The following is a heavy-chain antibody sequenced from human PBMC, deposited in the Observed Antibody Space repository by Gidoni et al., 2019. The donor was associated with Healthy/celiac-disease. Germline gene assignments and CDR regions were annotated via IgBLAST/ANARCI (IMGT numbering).Heavy chain of an antibody. V-gene: IGHV3-7*01. J-gene: IGHJ4*02. CDR2: IKQDGSEK. CDR1: GFPFSSYW. D-gene: IGHD3-9*01. CDR3: ARDNAGYDILTGYYNVQDY. Sequence: EVQLLESGGCLFQPGGSLSLSCAASGFPFSSYWMRWVRQAPGKGLEWVANIKQDGSEKYYVDAVKGRFTISRDNAKNSLYLQMNSLRADDTAVYYCARDNAGYDILTGYYNVQDYWGQGT.